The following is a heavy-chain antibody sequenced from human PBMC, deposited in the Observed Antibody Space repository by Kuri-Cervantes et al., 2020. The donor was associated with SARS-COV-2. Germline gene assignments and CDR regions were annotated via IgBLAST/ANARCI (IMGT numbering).Heavy chain of an antibody. D-gene: IGHD4-17*01. CDR1: GGSISSSSYY. J-gene: IGHJ6*03. CDR2: IYYSGST. Sequence: ETLSLTCTVSGGSISSSSYYWGWIRQPPGKGLEWIGSIYYSGSTYYNPSLKSRVTISVDTSKNQFSLKLSSVTAADTAVYYCARANGDYQIEIDYYYYYYMDVWGKGTTVTVSS. CDR3: ARANGDYQIEIDYYYYYYMDV. V-gene: IGHV4-39*01.